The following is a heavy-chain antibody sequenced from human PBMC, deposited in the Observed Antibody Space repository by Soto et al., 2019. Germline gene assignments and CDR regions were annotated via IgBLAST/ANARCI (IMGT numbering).Heavy chain of an antibody. J-gene: IGHJ4*02. CDR3: ARGNSYGSEGYYNWLGGY. Sequence: QVQLVESGGGVVQPGRSLRLSCAASGFTFSSYTMHWVRQAPGKGLEWVAVISYDGSNKYYADSVKSGFNISRYNSKNTLYLEMNSLRAEDTAMYYCARGNSYGSEGYYNWLGGYCGQGTLVTVSS. V-gene: IGHV3-30-3*01. CDR2: ISYDGSNK. CDR1: GFTFSSYT. D-gene: IGHD3-10*01.